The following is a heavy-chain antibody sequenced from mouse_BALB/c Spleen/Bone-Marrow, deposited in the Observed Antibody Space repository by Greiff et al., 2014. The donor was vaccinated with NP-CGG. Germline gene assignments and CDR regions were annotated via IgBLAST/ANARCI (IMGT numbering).Heavy chain of an antibody. Sequence: DVKLVESGGGLVQPGGSLKLSCAASGFTFSSYGMSWVRQTPDKRLEMIATINVNGDTTYHPDSVKGRFTISRDNVENTLYLQMSSLKSEDTAMYYCARGYDYSSWFAYWGQGTLVTVSA. D-gene: IGHD2-4*01. CDR2: INVNGDTT. J-gene: IGHJ3*01. CDR1: GFTFSSYG. V-gene: IGHV5-6-3*01. CDR3: ARGYDYSSWFAY.